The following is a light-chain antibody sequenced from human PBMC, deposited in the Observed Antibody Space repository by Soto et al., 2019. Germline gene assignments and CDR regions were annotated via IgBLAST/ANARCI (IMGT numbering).Light chain of an antibody. Sequence: EIVMTQSPGTLSVSPGERVTLSCRASQSININLAWYLQRPGQTPRLLIFGASTRATGIPARFSGSGSGKYFSLTISSLQSVDFAIYFCQQYNSWPLTFGGGTKVEIK. CDR2: GAS. V-gene: IGKV3-15*01. CDR3: QQYNSWPLT. CDR1: QSININ. J-gene: IGKJ4*01.